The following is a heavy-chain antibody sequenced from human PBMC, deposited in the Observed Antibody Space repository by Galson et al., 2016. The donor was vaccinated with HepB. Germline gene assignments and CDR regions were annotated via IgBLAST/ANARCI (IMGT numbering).Heavy chain of an antibody. CDR1: GFTFSNYA. CDR2: ISGSGANT. V-gene: IGHV3-23*01. Sequence: SLRLSCAASGFTFSNYAMTWVRQAPGKGLEWVSGISGSGANTHYANAVKGRFTISRDNSNNTLYLQMNSRRAEDTALYFCARYSNSWAPFDYWGQGRLVTVSS. CDR3: ARYSNSWAPFDY. J-gene: IGHJ4*02. D-gene: IGHD6-13*01.